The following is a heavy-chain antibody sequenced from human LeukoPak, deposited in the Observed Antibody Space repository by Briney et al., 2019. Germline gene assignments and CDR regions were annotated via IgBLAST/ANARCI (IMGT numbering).Heavy chain of an antibody. CDR2: INPNSGGT. D-gene: IGHD2-15*01. J-gene: IGHJ4*02. CDR3: ARAGYCSDGKCYTFDY. Sequence: GASVKVSCKASGYSFTDHYLHWLRQAPGQGLEWMGWINPNSGGTDCAQRFQGRVTMTRDTSITMLYMEMSSLTPDDKAVYYCARAGYCSDGKCYTFDYWGQGTLVTVSS. V-gene: IGHV1-2*02. CDR1: GYSFTDHY.